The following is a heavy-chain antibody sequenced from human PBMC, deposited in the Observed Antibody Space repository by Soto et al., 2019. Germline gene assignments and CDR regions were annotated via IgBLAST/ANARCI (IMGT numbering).Heavy chain of an antibody. J-gene: IGHJ4*02. V-gene: IGHV1-69*01. CDR1: GGTFSSYA. CDR3: ARPRGYCSSTSCYFFY. D-gene: IGHD2-2*01. Sequence: QVQLVQSGAEVKKPWSSVKVSCKASGGTFSSYAISWVRQAPGQGLEWMGGIIPIFGTANYAQKFQGRVTITADESTSTAYMELSSLRSEDTAVYYCARPRGYCSSTSCYFFYWGQGTLVTVSS. CDR2: IIPIFGTA.